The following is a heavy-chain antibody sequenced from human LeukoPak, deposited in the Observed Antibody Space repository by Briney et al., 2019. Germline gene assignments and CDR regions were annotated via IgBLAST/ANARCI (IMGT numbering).Heavy chain of an antibody. CDR2: ISPDGIYI. V-gene: IGHV3-23*01. CDR1: GFTFSNYA. D-gene: IGHD6-19*01. CDR3: ASQRHHRVAVAGSFDY. J-gene: IGHJ4*02. Sequence: HPGGSLRLSCAASGFTFSNYAMSWVRQTPGTGLEWLSAISPDGIYIYYADSVKGRLTTSRDNSKNTLYLQMNSLRAEDTAVYFCASQRHHRVAVAGSFDYWGQGTLVSVSP.